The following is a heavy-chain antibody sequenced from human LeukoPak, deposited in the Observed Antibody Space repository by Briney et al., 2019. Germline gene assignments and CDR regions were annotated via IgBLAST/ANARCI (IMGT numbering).Heavy chain of an antibody. V-gene: IGHV4-59*01. J-gene: IGHJ4*02. CDR2: IYYSGST. CDR1: GGSISSCY. CDR3: ARAAQDTALAADY. Sequence: SETLSLTCTVSGGSISSCYWSWIRQPPGKGLEWIGYIYYSGSTSYNPSLMSRVTISVDTSKNQFSLKLNSVTAADTAVYYCARAAQDTALAADYWGQGTLVTVSS. D-gene: IGHD5-18*01.